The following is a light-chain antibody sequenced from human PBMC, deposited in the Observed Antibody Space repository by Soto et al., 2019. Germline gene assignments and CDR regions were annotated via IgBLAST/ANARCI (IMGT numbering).Light chain of an antibody. Sequence: DIVMTQSPDSLAVSLGERATIKCKSSQTVLYSRSNKNCLVWYQQKPGQPPKKLIYWASTRESGVPDRFSGSGSGTDFTLTISSLQAEDVAVYYCHQYLAVPRTFGQGTKLEIK. J-gene: IGKJ2*01. CDR3: HQYLAVPRT. CDR2: WAS. CDR1: QTVLYSRSNKNC. V-gene: IGKV4-1*01.